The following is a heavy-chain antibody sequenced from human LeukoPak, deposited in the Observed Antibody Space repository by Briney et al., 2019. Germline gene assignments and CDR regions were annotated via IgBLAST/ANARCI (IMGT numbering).Heavy chain of an antibody. J-gene: IGHJ5*02. Sequence: GGSLRLSCAASGFSFSNYAMSWVRQAPGKGLEWVSAISGSGGSTYYADSVKGRFTISRDNSRNTLYLQMNSLRAEDTAVYYCARASWGAGSNPWGQGTLVTISS. CDR2: ISGSGGST. CDR3: ARASWGAGSNP. CDR1: GFSFSNYA. D-gene: IGHD3-16*01. V-gene: IGHV3-23*01.